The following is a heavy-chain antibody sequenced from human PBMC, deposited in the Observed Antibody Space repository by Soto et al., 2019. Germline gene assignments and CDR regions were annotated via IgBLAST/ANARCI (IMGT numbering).Heavy chain of an antibody. CDR2: IYYSGST. Sequence: PSETLSLTCTVSGGSISSSSYYWGWIRQPPGKGLEWIGSIYYSGSTYYNPSLKSRVTISVDTSKNQFSLKLSSVTAADTAVYYCARHSRLYDSSGSAPNDAFDIWGQGTMVTVSS. J-gene: IGHJ3*02. CDR3: ARHSRLYDSSGSAPNDAFDI. D-gene: IGHD3-22*01. CDR1: GGSISSSSYY. V-gene: IGHV4-39*01.